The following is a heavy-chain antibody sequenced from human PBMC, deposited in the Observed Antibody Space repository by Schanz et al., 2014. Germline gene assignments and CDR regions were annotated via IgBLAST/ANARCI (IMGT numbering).Heavy chain of an antibody. CDR1: GGTFSSYD. Sequence: QVQLVQSEAEVKKPGSPVKVSCKSSGGTFSSYDINWVRQAPGQGLEWLGWMNPNSGNPGFAQKFRGRVTMTRNTSMSTAYIELHILTSEDTAVYYCARGRTFDYWGQGTLVTVSS. CDR2: MNPNSGNP. CDR3: ARGRTFDY. J-gene: IGHJ4*02. V-gene: IGHV1-8*01.